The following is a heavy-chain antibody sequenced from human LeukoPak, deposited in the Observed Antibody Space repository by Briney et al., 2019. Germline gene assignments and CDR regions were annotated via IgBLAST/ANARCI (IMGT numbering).Heavy chain of an antibody. J-gene: IGHJ3*02. V-gene: IGHV3-23*01. CDR1: GFSFSSYA. D-gene: IGHD2-2*01. CDR3: ARDRDCSSISCYNASDI. Sequence: PGGSLRLSCVASGFSFSSYAMSWVRQTPARGLEWASSLKGTGEKYHADSVKGRFTISRDNSKNTLYVQMNSLRAEDTAVYYCARDRDCSSISCYNASDIWGQGTMVTVSS. CDR2: LKGTGEK.